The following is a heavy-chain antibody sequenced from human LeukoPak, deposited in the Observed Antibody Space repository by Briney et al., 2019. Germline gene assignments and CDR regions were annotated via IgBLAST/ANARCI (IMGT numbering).Heavy chain of an antibody. CDR2: TYSDSST. CDR1: GFTVSNNY. J-gene: IGHJ3*02. CDR3: VRKNRDFNAAFDI. V-gene: IGHV3-53*01. D-gene: IGHD2-21*02. Sequence: GGSLRLSCAASGFTVSNNYMSWVRQAPGKGLEWVSITYSDSSTNYADSVKGRFTISRDTSQDTLSLQMNSLRAEDTAVYYCVRKNRDFNAAFDIWGQGTVVTVSS.